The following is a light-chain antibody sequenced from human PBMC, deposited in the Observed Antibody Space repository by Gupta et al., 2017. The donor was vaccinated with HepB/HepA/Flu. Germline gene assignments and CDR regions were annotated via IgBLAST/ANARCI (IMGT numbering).Light chain of an antibody. Sequence: QSVLTQPRSVSPAPGQKVTISCPGTISSIGNNYVSWYQQLPGAAPKLLIYDNNRRPSGIPARFAGSKSATSTTLPITGLQTGEEAYYYCAPWDNNRSVVVFGGGTKVTVL. CDR1: ISSIGNNY. J-gene: IGLJ2*01. CDR2: DNN. V-gene: IGLV1-51*01. CDR3: APWDNNRSVVV.